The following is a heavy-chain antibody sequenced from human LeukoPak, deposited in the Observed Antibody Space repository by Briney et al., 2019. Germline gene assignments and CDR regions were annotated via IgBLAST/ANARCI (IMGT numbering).Heavy chain of an antibody. CDR3: ARDSDYYDSSGYSGIVTKYYFDY. Sequence: GGSLRLSCAASGFTFSSYEMNWVRQAPGKGLEWVSYISSSGSTIYYADSVKGRFTISRDNAKSSLYLQMNSLRAEDTAVYYCARDSDYYDSSGYSGIVTKYYFDYWGQGTLVTVSS. D-gene: IGHD3-22*01. CDR2: ISSSGSTI. J-gene: IGHJ4*02. CDR1: GFTFSSYE. V-gene: IGHV3-48*03.